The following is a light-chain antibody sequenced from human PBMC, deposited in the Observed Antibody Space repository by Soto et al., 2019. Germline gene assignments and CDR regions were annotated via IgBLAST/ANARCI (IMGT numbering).Light chain of an antibody. CDR1: QSISTF. Sequence: DIQMTQSPSSLSASVGDRVSVTCRASQSISTFLNWYQQRPGEAPKLLIYAASSLQSGVPSRFRGSGSGAEFTLTIGSLQTEDFATYDCQQSYTTPRTFGQGTKVEVK. J-gene: IGKJ1*01. V-gene: IGKV1-39*01. CDR2: AAS. CDR3: QQSYTTPRT.